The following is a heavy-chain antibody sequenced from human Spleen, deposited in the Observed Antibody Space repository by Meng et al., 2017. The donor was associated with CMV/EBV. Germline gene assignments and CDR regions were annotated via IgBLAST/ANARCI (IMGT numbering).Heavy chain of an antibody. CDR3: EQRPSPPHSNSWPTYFDN. CDR2: IYGNDDE. J-gene: IGHJ4*02. V-gene: IGHV2-5*01. D-gene: IGHD6-13*01. Sequence: SGPTLVKPTQTLTLTCTFSGFSLNTSEVGVGWLRQPPGKALEWLALIYGNDDERYRPTLKSRRTITKDTSKNQVVLTKTNRVPVETTTYYREQRPSPPHSNSWPTYFDNWGQGTLVTVSS. CDR1: GFSLNTSEVG.